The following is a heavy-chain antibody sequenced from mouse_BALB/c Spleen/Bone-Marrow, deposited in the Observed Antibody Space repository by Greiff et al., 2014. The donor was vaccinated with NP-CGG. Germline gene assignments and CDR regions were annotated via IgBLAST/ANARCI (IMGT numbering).Heavy chain of an antibody. CDR2: ISSGSSTI. Sequence: VQLKESGGGLVQPGGSRKLSCAASGFTFSSFGMHWVRQAPEKGLGWVAYISSGSSTINYADTVKGRFTISRDNPKNSLFLQMTSLRSEDTAMYYCARNYYYGSSYAWFAYWGQGTLVTVST. CDR3: ARNYYYGSSYAWFAY. D-gene: IGHD1-1*01. CDR1: GFTFSSFG. J-gene: IGHJ3*01. V-gene: IGHV5-17*02.